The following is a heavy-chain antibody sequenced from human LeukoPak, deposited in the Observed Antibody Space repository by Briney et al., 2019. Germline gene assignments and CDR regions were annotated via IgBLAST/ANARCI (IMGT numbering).Heavy chain of an antibody. CDR2: ISSSSSYI. CDR1: GFTFSSYN. V-gene: IGHV3-21*04. D-gene: IGHD1-26*01. J-gene: IGHJ3*01. CDR3: AKKIRDWDLLWEIGAFDL. Sequence: GGSLRLSCAASGFTFSSYNMNWVRQAPGKGLEWVSSISSSSSYIYYADSLKGRFTISRDNAKNSMYLQMNSLRGEDTAVYHCAKKIRDWDLLWEIGAFDLWGQGTVVTVSS.